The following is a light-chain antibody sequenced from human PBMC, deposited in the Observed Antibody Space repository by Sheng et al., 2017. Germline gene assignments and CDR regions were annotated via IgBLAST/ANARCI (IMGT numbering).Light chain of an antibody. CDR1: QNVYTY. J-gene: IGKJ4*01. Sequence: EVVLTQSPATLSLSPGERATLSCRASQNVYTYLAWYQQKPGQAPRLLIYGVSNRATGIPARFSGSGSGTDFTLTVSSLEPDDFGVYYCQQRSNWPTFGGGTKVEIK. V-gene: IGKV3-11*01. CDR3: QQRSNWPT. CDR2: GVS.